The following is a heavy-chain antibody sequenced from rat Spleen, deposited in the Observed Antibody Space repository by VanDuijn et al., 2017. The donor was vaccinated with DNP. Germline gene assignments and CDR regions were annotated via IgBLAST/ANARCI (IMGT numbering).Heavy chain of an antibody. CDR1: GFTFSDYA. CDR3: TRQRLNWFSY. Sequence: EVLLVASGGGLVQPGNSLNLSCAASGFTFSDYAMAWVRQSPKKGLEWVATIIYNSGSTFYRDSVKGRFSVSRDNAKSTLFLQMASLRSEYTATYYCTRQRLNWFSYWGQGTLVTVSS. CDR2: IIYNSGST. V-gene: IGHV5-17*01. J-gene: IGHJ3*01.